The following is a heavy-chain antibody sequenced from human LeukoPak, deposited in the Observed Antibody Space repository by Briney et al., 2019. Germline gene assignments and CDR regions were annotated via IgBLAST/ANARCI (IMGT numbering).Heavy chain of an antibody. CDR2: IKQDGSEK. J-gene: IGHJ3*02. Sequence: PGGSLRLSCAASGFTFSSYWMSWVRQAPGKGLEWVADIKQDGSEKYYVDSVKGRFTISRDNAKNSLYLQMNSLRAEDTAVHYCAEIGASDAFHIWGQGTMVTVSS. CDR3: AEIGASDAFHI. V-gene: IGHV3-7*01. CDR1: GFTFSSYW. D-gene: IGHD3-3*01.